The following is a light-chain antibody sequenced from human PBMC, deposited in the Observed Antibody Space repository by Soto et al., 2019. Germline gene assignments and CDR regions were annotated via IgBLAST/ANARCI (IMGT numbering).Light chain of an antibody. Sequence: DIQMTQSPSFLSASAGDRVTILCRASQSISNFLDWYQQKPGKAPKLLIYAASNLESGVPWRFGGSGSGTDFNLTSSRLQPEDFVNYYQQQSYRHPRTFGQGTRVEIK. CDR1: QSISNF. J-gene: IGKJ1*01. V-gene: IGKV1-39*01. CDR2: AAS. CDR3: QQSYRHPRT.